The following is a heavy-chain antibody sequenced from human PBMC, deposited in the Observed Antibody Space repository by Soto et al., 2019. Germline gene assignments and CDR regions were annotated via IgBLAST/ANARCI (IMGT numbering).Heavy chain of an antibody. J-gene: IGHJ3*01. CDR1: GGSITPYY. D-gene: IGHD2-15*01. V-gene: IGHV4-59*07. CDR3: ARQQYTVVTAFDV. CDR2: VSYNGNT. Sequence: QVQLQESRPGLVKPSDTLSLTCTVSGGSITPYYWSWIRQPPGEGLEWIGYVSYNGNTDYNPSLKSRVSISVDTSKNEFSLKLNSLTAAYAAIYFCARQQYTVVTAFDVWGRATMVAVSS.